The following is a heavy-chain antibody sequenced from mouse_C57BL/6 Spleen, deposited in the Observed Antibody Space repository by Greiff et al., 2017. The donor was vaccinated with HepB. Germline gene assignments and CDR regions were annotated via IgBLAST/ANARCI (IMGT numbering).Heavy chain of an antibody. J-gene: IGHJ4*01. CDR1: GYTFTSYW. D-gene: IGHD1-1*01. CDR3: ARSEPHYYGSRYYAMDY. V-gene: IGHV1-50*01. CDR2: IDPSDSYT. Sequence: VQLQQPGAELVKPGASVKLSCKASGYTFTSYWMQWVKQRPGQGLEWIGEIDPSDSYTNYNQKFKGKATLTVDTSSSTAYMQLSSLTSEDSAVYYCARSEPHYYGSRYYAMDYWGQGTSVTVSS.